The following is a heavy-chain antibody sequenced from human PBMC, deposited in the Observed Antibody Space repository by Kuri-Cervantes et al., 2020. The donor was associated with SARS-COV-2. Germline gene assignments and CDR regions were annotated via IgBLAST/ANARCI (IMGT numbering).Heavy chain of an antibody. D-gene: IGHD3-3*01. CDR1: GGTFSSYA. CDR3: ARDGRVYYDFWSGYPPEVHYYYMDV. Sequence: SVKVSCKASGGTFSSYAISWVRQAPGQGLEWMGGIIPIFGTANHAQKFQGRVTITTDESTSTAYVELSSLRSEDTAVYYCARDGRVYYDFWSGYPPEVHYYYMDVWGKGTTVTVSS. J-gene: IGHJ6*03. V-gene: IGHV1-69*05. CDR2: IIPIFGTA.